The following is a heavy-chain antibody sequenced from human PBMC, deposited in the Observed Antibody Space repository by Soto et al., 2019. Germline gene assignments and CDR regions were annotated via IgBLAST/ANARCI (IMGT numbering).Heavy chain of an antibody. V-gene: IGHV4-39*01. Sequence: SETLSLTCTVSGGSISSSSYYWGWIRQPPGKGLEWIGSIYYSGSTYYNPSLKSRVTISVDTSKNQFSLKLSSVTAADTAVYYCARHEGDFATVWAQGTLVTVSS. CDR3: ARHEGDFATV. CDR2: IYYSGST. J-gene: IGHJ4*02. D-gene: IGHD1-26*01. CDR1: GGSISSSSYY.